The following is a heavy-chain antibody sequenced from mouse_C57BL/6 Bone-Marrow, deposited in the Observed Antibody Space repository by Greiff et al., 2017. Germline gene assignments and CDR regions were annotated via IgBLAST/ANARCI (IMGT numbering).Heavy chain of an antibody. D-gene: IGHD1-1*01. J-gene: IGHJ1*03. CDR2: IDPNSGGT. CDR3: ARWAVSTVVADWYFDV. CDR1: GYTFTSYW. Sequence: VQLQQPGAELVKPGASVKLSCKASGYTFTSYWMHWVKQRPGRGLEWIGRIDPNSGGTKYNEKFKSKATLTVDKPSSTAYMQLSSLTSEDSAVYYGARWAVSTVVADWYFDVWGTGTTVTVSS. V-gene: IGHV1-72*01.